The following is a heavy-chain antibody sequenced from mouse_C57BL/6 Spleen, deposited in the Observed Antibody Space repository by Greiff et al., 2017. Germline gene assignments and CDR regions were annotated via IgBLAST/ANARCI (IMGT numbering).Heavy chain of an antibody. CDR3: ARSFTTVVRYAMDY. CDR2: IDPSDSYT. Sequence: QVQLQQPGAELVRPGTSVKLSCKASGYTFTSYWMHWVKQRPGQGLEWIGVIDPSDSYTNYNQKFKGKATLTVDTSSSTAYMQLSSLTSEDSAVYYCARSFTTVVRYAMDYWGQGTSVTVSS. D-gene: IGHD1-1*01. V-gene: IGHV1-59*01. CDR1: GYTFTSYW. J-gene: IGHJ4*01.